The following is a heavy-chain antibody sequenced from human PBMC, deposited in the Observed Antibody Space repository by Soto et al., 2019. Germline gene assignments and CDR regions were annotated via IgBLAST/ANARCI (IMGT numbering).Heavy chain of an antibody. J-gene: IGHJ4*02. CDR1: GGSISSYY. CDR2: IYYSGST. Sequence: SETLSLTCTVSGGSISSYYWSWIRQPPGKGLEWIGYIYYSGSTNYNPSLKSRVTISVDTSKNQFSLKLSSVTAADTAVYYCARELGSSGWTAYWGQGTLVTGSS. V-gene: IGHV4-59*01. CDR3: ARELGSSGWTAY. D-gene: IGHD6-19*01.